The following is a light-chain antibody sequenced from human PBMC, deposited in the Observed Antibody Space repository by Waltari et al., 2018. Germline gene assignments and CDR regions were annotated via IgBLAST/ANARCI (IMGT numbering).Light chain of an antibody. CDR2: YDS. J-gene: IGLJ2*01. Sequence: SYELTQPPSVSVSPGQTARITCGGDNLGSNYVHWYQQKPAQAPVLVIYYDSDRPSGIPERFSGSKSGNTATLTISGVEAGDEADYYCQVWDSSSDHGLFGGGTRLTVL. V-gene: IGLV3-21*01. CDR1: NLGSNY. CDR3: QVWDSSSDHGL.